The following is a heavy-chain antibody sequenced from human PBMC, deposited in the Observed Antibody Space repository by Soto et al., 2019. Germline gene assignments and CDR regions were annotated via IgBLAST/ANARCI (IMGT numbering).Heavy chain of an antibody. CDR1: GFTFNSYS. CDR2: ISSSSSYI. CDR3: ARVSRRYCGGTSCSLDV. Sequence: EVQLVESGGGLVKPGGSLRLSCAASGFTFNSYSMNWVRQAPGKGLEWVSSISSSSSYIFYADSVKGRFTIYRDSAKKSLYLQMNSLRTEDTAVYYCARVSRRYCGGTSCSLDVWGQGTTVTVSS. D-gene: IGHD2-2*01. J-gene: IGHJ6*02. V-gene: IGHV3-21*01.